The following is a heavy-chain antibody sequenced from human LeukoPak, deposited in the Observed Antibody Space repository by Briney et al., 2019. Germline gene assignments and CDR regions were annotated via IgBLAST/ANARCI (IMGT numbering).Heavy chain of an antibody. CDR1: GFTFSNYN. Sequence: PGGSLRLSCAASGFTFSNYNMNWVRQARGKGLEWVSYISSSSSTIYYADSVKGRFTISRDNSRNTLYLQMNGLRAEDTALYYCAKDGDTVSGTYYFDMDVWGKGTTVTISS. CDR2: ISSSSSTI. CDR3: AKDGDTVSGTYYFDMDV. D-gene: IGHD1-26*01. J-gene: IGHJ6*03. V-gene: IGHV3-48*01.